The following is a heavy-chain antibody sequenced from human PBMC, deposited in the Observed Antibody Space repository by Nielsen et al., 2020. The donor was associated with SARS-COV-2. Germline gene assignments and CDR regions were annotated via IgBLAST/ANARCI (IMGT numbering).Heavy chain of an antibody. V-gene: IGHV4-4*02. CDR3: ASLDPDKYCSSTSCSHWYFDL. CDR2: IYHSGST. J-gene: IGHJ2*01. D-gene: IGHD2-2*01. Sequence: SETLSLTCAVSGGSISSSNWWSWVRQPPGKGLEWIGEIYHSGSTNYNPSLKSRVTISVDKSKNQFSLKLSSVTAADTAVYYCASLDPDKYCSSTSCSHWYFDLWGRGTLVTVSS. CDR1: GGSISSSNW.